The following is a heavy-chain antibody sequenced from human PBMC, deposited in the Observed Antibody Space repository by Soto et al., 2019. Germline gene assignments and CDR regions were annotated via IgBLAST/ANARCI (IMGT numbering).Heavy chain of an antibody. D-gene: IGHD3-10*01. CDR1: GYTYTGYY. Sequence: GASVKLSCKASGYTYTGYYMQWVRQAPGQGLEWMGWINPNSGGTNYAQKFQGWVTMTRDTSISTAYMELSRLRSDDTAVYYCARGYYYYFTDVWGKGTTVTVSS. J-gene: IGHJ6*03. V-gene: IGHV1-2*04. CDR3: ARGYYYYFTDV. CDR2: INPNSGGT.